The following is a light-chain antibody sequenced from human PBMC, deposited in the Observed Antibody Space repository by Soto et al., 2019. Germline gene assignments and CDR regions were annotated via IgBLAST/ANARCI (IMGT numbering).Light chain of an antibody. J-gene: IGKJ4*01. CDR3: QQYGSSPPLT. CDR1: QNVNSNF. CDR2: GVS. Sequence: EIVLTQPPGTLSLSPGERATLSCRASQNVNSNFFAWYQQKAGQAPRLLIYGVSSRATGIPDRFSGSGADTDFTLTISGLEPEDFAVYYCQQYGSSPPLTFGGGTKVDIK. V-gene: IGKV3-20*01.